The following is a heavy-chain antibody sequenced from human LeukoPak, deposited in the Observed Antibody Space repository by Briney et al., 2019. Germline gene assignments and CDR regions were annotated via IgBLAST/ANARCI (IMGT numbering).Heavy chain of an antibody. CDR1: RFTFSSYG. V-gene: IGHV3-23*01. D-gene: IGHD3-10*01. CDR2: ISDTGGGT. Sequence: GGSLRLSCAASRFTFSSYGMTWVRQAPGKGMEWVSTISDTGGGTFYADSVKGRFTISRDNSQNTLFLQMNRLRADDTAIYYCAKEMLRGYYYYGMDVWGQGTTVTVSS. J-gene: IGHJ6*02. CDR3: AKEMLRGYYYYGMDV.